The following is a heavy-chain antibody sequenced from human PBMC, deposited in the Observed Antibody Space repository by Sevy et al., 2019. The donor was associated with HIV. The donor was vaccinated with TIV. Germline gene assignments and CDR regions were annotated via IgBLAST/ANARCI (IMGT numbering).Heavy chain of an antibody. CDR3: AKTLLWFGELLDY. CDR1: GFTFSSYA. J-gene: IGHJ4*02. Sequence: GGSLRLSCAASGFTFSSYAMSWVRQAPGKGLEWVSAISGSGGSTYYAHSVKGRFTISRDNSKNTLYLQMNSLRAEDTAVYYCAKTLLWFGELLDYWGQGTLVTVSS. V-gene: IGHV3-23*01. D-gene: IGHD3-10*01. CDR2: ISGSGGST.